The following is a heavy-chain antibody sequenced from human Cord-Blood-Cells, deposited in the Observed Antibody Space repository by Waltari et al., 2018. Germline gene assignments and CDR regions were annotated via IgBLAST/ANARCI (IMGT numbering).Heavy chain of an antibody. V-gene: IGHV1-69*01. Sequence: QVQLVQSGAEVKKPGSSVQVSCKAAVGTFSSYAISWVRQAPGQGLEWMGGIIPIFGTANYAQKFQGRVTITADESTSTAYMELSSLRSEDTAVYYCARDKNGDYYFDYWGQGTLVTVSS. CDR3: ARDKNGDYYFDY. J-gene: IGHJ4*02. D-gene: IGHD4-17*01. CDR2: IIPIFGTA. CDR1: VGTFSSYA.